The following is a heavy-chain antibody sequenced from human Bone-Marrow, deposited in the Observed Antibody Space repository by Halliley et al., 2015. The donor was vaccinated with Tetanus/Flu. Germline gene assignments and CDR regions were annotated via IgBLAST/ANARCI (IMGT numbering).Heavy chain of an antibody. J-gene: IGHJ4*02. Sequence: LVKPTQTLTLTWTFSGFSLNTSGMCVGWIRQPPGKALEWLALIAWDDEKYYSKSLKTRLTISRDTSKNQVVLTVTNMDPVDTGTYYCSRIRSNIFEYWGQGALVTVSS. CDR3: SRIRSNIFEY. CDR2: IAWDDEK. V-gene: IGHV2-70*13. CDR1: GFSLNTSGMC.